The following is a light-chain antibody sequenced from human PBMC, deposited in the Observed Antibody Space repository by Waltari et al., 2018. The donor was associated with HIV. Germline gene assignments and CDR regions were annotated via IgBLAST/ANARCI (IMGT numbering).Light chain of an antibody. CDR1: QSIITF. Sequence: DIQMTQSPSSLSASVGDRVTITCRASQSIITFLNWYQQKPGKVPELLIFGASKLQRGGLSRFSGSGSGTEFTLTIGSLQSEDGATYFCQQGYSAPWTFGQGTKVEVK. J-gene: IGKJ1*01. CDR3: QQGYSAPWT. CDR2: GAS. V-gene: IGKV1-39*01.